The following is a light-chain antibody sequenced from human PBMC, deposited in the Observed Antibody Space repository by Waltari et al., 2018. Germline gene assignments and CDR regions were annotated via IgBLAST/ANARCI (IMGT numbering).Light chain of an antibody. J-gene: IGLJ3*02. V-gene: IGLV1-47*01. CDR3: AAWDDSLSGPV. Sequence: QSVLTQPPSASGTPGQRVTISCSGSSSNIGSNYVYWYQQLPGTAPKPRIYRTNQRRSGVPDRFSGSKAGTSASRAISGLRSEDEADYYCAAWDDSLSGPVFGGGTKLTVL. CDR1: SSNIGSNY. CDR2: RTN.